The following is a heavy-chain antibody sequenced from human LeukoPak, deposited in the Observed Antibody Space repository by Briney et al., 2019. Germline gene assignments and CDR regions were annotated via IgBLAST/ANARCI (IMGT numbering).Heavy chain of an antibody. CDR3: ARDWAYSGTYYGLHAAFDI. D-gene: IGHD1-26*01. V-gene: IGHV4-39*07. J-gene: IGHJ3*02. CDR1: GGSISSSPYY. Sequence: SETLSLTCTVSGGSISSSPYYWGWIPQLPGKGLEWIGSIYYSGTTHYNPSLESRVTISVDTSKNQFSLNLSSVTAADTAVYYCARDWAYSGTYYGLHAAFDIWGQGTMVTVSS. CDR2: IYYSGTT.